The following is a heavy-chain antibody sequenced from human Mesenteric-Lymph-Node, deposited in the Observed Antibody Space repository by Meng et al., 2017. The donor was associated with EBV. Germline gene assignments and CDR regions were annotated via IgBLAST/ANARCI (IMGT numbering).Heavy chain of an antibody. CDR3: ARQDLTAAEYNWFAP. CDR2: IYYIGTT. Sequence: EPGPSRAQPAPPPPLTCIFSCFSRGAGGGAVCWIRQPPGKGLEWVGSIYYIGTTYYKPSLKSRVTISADTSKNQFSLSLSSVTAADTAVYYCARQDLTAAEYNWFAPWGQGTLVTVSS. D-gene: IGHD2-2*01. J-gene: IGHJ5*02. CDR1: CFSRGAGGGA. V-gene: IGHV4-39*01.